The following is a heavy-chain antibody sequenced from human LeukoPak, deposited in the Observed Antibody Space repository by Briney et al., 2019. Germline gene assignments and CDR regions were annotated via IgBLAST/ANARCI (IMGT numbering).Heavy chain of an antibody. CDR2: IYPGDSDT. CDR3: ARGDYYDSSGYYFPPSPFDY. CDR1: GYSFTSYW. V-gene: IGHV5-51*01. Sequence: GESLKISCKGSGYSFTSYWIGWVRQMPGKGLEWMGIIYPGDSDTRYSPSFQGQVTISADKSISTAYLQWSSLKASDTAMHYCARGDYYDSSGYYFPPSPFDYWGQGTLVTVSS. J-gene: IGHJ4*02. D-gene: IGHD3-22*01.